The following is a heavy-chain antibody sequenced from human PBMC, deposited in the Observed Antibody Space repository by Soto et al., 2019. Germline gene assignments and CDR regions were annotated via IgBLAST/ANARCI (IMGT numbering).Heavy chain of an antibody. CDR1: GGSISSGGYY. J-gene: IGHJ6*02. CDR3: ARYVSIEARTFERNYYYPGMDV. Sequence: SETLSLTCTVSGGSISSGGYYWSWIRQHPGKGLEWIGYIYYSGSTYYNPSLKSRVTISVDTSKNQFSLKLSSVTAADTAVYYCARYVSIEARTFERNYYYPGMDVWGRGDTVTVSX. D-gene: IGHD6-6*01. CDR2: IYYSGST. V-gene: IGHV4-31*03.